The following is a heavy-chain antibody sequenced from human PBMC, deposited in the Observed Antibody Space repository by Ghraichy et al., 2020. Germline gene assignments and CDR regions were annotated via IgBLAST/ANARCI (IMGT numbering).Heavy chain of an antibody. CDR2: ISSSGSTI. Sequence: GESLNISCAASGFTFSDYYMSWIRQAPGKGLEWVSYISSSGSTIYYADSVKGRFTISRDNAKNSLYLQMNSLRAEDTAVYYCARAAGIYYYYYGMDVWGQGTTVTVSS. J-gene: IGHJ6*02. CDR3: ARAAGIYYYYYGMDV. V-gene: IGHV3-11*01. D-gene: IGHD6-13*01. CDR1: GFTFSDYY.